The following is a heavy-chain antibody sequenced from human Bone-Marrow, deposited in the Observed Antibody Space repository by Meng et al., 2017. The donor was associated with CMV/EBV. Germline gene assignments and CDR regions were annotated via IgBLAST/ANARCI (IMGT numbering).Heavy chain of an antibody. J-gene: IGHJ6*02. D-gene: IGHD1-26*01. CDR2: IYYSGST. V-gene: IGHV4-39*07. CDR1: GGSINNSSYY. CDR3: AFLSRYSGSYGYYGMDV. Sequence: SETLSLTCTVSGGSINNSSYYWGWIRQSPGKGLEWIGNIYYSGSTYYQPSLKRRVTITVDTSKNQFSLKLSSVTAADTDVYYCAFLSRYSGSYGYYGMDVWGQGNTVTVSS.